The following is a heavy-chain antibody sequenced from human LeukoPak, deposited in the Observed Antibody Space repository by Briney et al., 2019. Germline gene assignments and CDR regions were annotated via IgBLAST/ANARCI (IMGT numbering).Heavy chain of an antibody. CDR1: GGSISSSSYY. V-gene: IGHV4-39*01. J-gene: IGHJ5*02. CDR2: IYYSGST. Sequence: SETLSLTCTVSGGSISSSSYYWGWIRQPPGKGLEWIGSIYYSGSTYYNPSLKSRVTISVDTSKNQFSLKLSSVTAADTAVYYCARHFPSPLLRFLEWYPWNPWGQGTLVTVSS. CDR3: ARHFPSPLLRFLEWYPWNP. D-gene: IGHD3-3*01.